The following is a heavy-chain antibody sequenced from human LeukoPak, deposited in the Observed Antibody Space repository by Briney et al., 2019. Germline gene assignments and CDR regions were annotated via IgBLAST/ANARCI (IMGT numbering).Heavy chain of an antibody. D-gene: IGHD4-23*01. Sequence: SETLSLTCTVSGGSVSSGSYYWSWIRQPPGKGLEWIGYIYYSGSTNYNPSLKSRVTISVDTSKNQFSLKLSSVTAADTAVYYCARTPVTTVAAVDYYGMDVWGQGTTVTVSS. CDR2: IYYSGST. J-gene: IGHJ6*02. CDR3: ARTPVTTVAAVDYYGMDV. V-gene: IGHV4-61*01. CDR1: GGSVSSGSYY.